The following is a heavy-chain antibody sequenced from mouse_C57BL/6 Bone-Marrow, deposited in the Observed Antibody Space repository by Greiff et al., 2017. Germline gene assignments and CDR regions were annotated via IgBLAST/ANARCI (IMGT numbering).Heavy chain of an antibody. D-gene: IGHD3-3*01. J-gene: IGHJ4*01. V-gene: IGHV1-26*01. CDR2: INPNNGGT. CDR3: ARKLRDAMDY. Sequence: EVQLQQSGPELVKPGASVKISCKASGYTFTDYYMNWVKQSHGKSLEWIGDINPNNGGTSYNQKFKGKATLTVDKSSSTAYMELSSLTSEDSAVYYCARKLRDAMDYWGQGTSVTVSS. CDR1: GYTFTDYY.